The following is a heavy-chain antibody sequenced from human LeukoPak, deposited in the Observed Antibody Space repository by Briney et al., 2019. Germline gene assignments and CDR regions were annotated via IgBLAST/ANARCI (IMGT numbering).Heavy chain of an antibody. V-gene: IGHV3-23*01. D-gene: IGHD2-2*02. CDR1: AFTFSSYA. J-gene: IGHJ4*02. Sequence: PGGSLRLSCAASAFTFSSYAMSWVRQAPGKGLEWVSVISGSGGSRYYADSVKGRFTISRDNSKNTLYLQMNSLRAEDTAVFYCARCSSDCSSTSCYTGYFDYWGQGTLVTVSS. CDR2: ISGSGGSR. CDR3: ARCSSDCSSTSCYTGYFDY.